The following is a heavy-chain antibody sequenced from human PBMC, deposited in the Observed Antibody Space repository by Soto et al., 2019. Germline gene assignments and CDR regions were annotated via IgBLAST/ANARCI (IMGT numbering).Heavy chain of an antibody. Sequence: SETLSLTCAVYGGSFSGYYWSWIHQPPGKGLEWIGDVNHSGSTNYSPSFKNRVTISVDTTENQFSLKVNSVTAADTAVYYCAREETPVSPHYFYYGMDVWGQGTTVTVSS. CDR3: AREETPVSPHYFYYGMDV. CDR1: GGSFSGYY. V-gene: IGHV4-34*01. D-gene: IGHD4-17*01. CDR2: VNHSGST. J-gene: IGHJ6*02.